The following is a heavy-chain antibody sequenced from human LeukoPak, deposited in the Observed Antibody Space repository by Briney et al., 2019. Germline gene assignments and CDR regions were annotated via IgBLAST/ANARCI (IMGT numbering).Heavy chain of an antibody. CDR1: GFTFSSYG. Sequence: PGRSLRLSCAASGFTFSSYGMHWVRQAPGKGLEWVAVISYDGSNKYYADSVKGRFTISRDNSKNTLYLQMNSLRAEDTAVYYCAKDKESYDAFDIWGXXTMVTVSS. V-gene: IGHV3-30*18. J-gene: IGHJ3*02. CDR2: ISYDGSNK. CDR3: AKDKESYDAFDI.